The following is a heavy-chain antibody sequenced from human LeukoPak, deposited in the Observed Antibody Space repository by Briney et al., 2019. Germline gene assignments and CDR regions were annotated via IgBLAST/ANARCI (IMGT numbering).Heavy chain of an antibody. CDR1: GGSISIHY. V-gene: IGHV4-59*08. D-gene: IGHD5-18*01. Sequence: PSETLSLTCTVSGGSISIHYWSWIPQPPGKGLEWIGYIYYSGSTNYNPSLKSRVIISVDTSKNQFSLKLSSVTAADTAVYYCARVGSHAMVLVYWGQGTLVTVTS. J-gene: IGHJ4*02. CDR3: ARVGSHAMVLVY. CDR2: IYYSGST.